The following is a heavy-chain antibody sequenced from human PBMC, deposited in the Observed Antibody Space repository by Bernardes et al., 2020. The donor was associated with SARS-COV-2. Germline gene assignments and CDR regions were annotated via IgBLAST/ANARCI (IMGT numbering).Heavy chain of an antibody. Sequence: ASVQVSCKVSGYTLTELSMHWVRQAPGQGLEWMGGFYPEDGETIYAQKFQGRVTMTEDTSTDTAYMELSSLRSEDTAVYYCATALAIFGVVTDYYYYYCMDVWGQGTTVTVSS. CDR2: FYPEDGET. CDR1: GYTLTELS. D-gene: IGHD3-3*02. V-gene: IGHV1-24*01. J-gene: IGHJ6*02. CDR3: ATALAIFGVVTDYYYYYCMDV.